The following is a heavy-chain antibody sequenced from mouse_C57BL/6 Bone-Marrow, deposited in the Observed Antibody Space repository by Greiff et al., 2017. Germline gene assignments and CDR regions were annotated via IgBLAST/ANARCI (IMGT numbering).Heavy chain of an antibody. CDR2: INPGSGGT. CDR3: ARSPSSGYEFAY. J-gene: IGHJ3*01. CDR1: GYAFTNYL. Sequence: QVQLQQSGAELVRPGTSVKVSCKASGYAFTNYLIEWVKQRPGQGLEWIGVINPGSGGTNYNEKFKGKATLTADKSSSTAYMQLSSLTSEDSAVYFCARSPSSGYEFAYWGQGTLVTVSA. D-gene: IGHD3-2*02. V-gene: IGHV1-54*01.